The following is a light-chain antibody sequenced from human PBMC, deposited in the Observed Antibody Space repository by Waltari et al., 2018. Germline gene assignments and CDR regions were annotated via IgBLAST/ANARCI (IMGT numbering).Light chain of an antibody. CDR2: QDN. CDR3: QAWDSSTLV. V-gene: IGLV3-1*01. J-gene: IGLJ2*01. Sequence: SYELSQPPSMSVSPGQTASITCSGDKLGDKYASWYHQKPGQSPVLVIFQDNKRPSGIPGRFSCSNSGNKATLTISGTQAMDEADYYCQAWDSSTLVFGGGTKLTVL. CDR1: KLGDKY.